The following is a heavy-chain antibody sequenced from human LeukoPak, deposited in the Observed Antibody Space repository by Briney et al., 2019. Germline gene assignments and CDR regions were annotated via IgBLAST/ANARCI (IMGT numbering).Heavy chain of an antibody. CDR2: IGSDGSST. D-gene: IGHD3-3*01. CDR3: ARGFTIFGVVNDAFEI. J-gene: IGHJ3*02. V-gene: IGHV3-74*01. CDR1: EFTFSNYW. Sequence: GGSLRLSCVASEFTFSNYWMHWVRQAPGKGLVWVSRIGSDGSSTTYADSVKGRFTISRDNAKNTLYLLMNSLTAEDTAVYYCARGFTIFGVVNDAFEIWGQGTMVTVSS.